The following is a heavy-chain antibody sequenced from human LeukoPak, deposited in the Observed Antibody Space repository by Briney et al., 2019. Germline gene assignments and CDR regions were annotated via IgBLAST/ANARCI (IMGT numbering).Heavy chain of an antibody. CDR3: AREGHSGYDCLDY. V-gene: IGHV4-34*01. CDR1: GGSFSGYY. D-gene: IGHD5-12*01. CDR2: INHSGGT. Sequence: SETLSLTCAVYGGSFSGYYWSWIRQPPGKGLEWIGEINHSGGTNYNPSLKSRVTISVDTSKNQFSLKLNSVTAADTAVYYCAREGHSGYDCLDYWGQGTLVTVSS. J-gene: IGHJ4*02.